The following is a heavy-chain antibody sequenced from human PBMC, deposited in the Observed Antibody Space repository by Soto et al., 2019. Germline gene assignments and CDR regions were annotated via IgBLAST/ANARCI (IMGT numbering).Heavy chain of an antibody. CDR1: GGSISSSSYY. Sequence: SETLSLTCTVSGGSISSSSYYWGWIRQPPGKGLEWIGSIYYSGSTYYNPSLKSRVTISVDTSKNQFSLKLSSVTAAGTAVYYCARVEMTGYYYYYYMDVWGKGTTVTVSS. CDR2: IYYSGST. D-gene: IGHD3-9*01. V-gene: IGHV4-39*07. J-gene: IGHJ6*03. CDR3: ARVEMTGYYYYYYMDV.